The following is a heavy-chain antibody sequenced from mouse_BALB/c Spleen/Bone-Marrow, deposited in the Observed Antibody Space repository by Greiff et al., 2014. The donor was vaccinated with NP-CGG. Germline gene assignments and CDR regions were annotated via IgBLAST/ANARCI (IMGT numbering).Heavy chain of an antibody. CDR3: ARGGNYGAMDY. J-gene: IGHJ4*01. V-gene: IGHV5-4*02. CDR1: GFTFSDYY. D-gene: IGHD2-1*01. Sequence: DVMLVESGGGLGKPGGSLKLSCAASGFTFSDYYMYWVRQTPEKGLEWVATISDGGSYTYYPDSVKGRFTISRENAKNNLYLQMSSLRSEDTAMYYCARGGNYGAMDYWGQGTSVTVSS. CDR2: ISDGGSYT.